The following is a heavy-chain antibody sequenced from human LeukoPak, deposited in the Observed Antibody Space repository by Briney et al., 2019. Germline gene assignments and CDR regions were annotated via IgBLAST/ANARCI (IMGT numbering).Heavy chain of an antibody. CDR1: GFSVSNNY. D-gene: IGHD3-10*01. CDR2: ISISGTTI. V-gene: IGHV3-11*01. CDR3: ARDRGWFGDYYYYMDV. J-gene: IGHJ6*03. Sequence: GGSLRLSCAASGFSVSNNYMIWVRQAPGKGLEWLSHISISGTTIHYADSVKGRFTISRDNAKNSLYLQMNSLRAEDTAVYYCARDRGWFGDYYYYMDVWGKGTTVIISS.